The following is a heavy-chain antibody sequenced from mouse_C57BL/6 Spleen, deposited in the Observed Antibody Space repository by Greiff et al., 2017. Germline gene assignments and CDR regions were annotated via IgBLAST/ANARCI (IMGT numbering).Heavy chain of an antibody. CDR3: ARDYDYDFAY. CDR2: IYPGDGDT. V-gene: IGHV1-82*01. CDR1: GYAFSSSW. Sequence: QVHVKQSGPELVKPGASVKISCKASGYAFSSSWMNWVKQRPGKGLEWIGRIYPGDGDTNYNGKFKGKATLTADKSSSTAYMQLSSLTSEDPAVYFCARDYDYDFAYWGQGTLVTVSA. D-gene: IGHD2-4*01. J-gene: IGHJ3*01.